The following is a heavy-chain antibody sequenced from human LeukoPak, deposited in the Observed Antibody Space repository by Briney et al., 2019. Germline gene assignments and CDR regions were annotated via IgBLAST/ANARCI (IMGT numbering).Heavy chain of an antibody. D-gene: IGHD3-10*01. CDR2: MFYSEST. J-gene: IGHJ4*02. V-gene: IGHV4-39*01. CDR1: GVSISSTTCY. Sequence: PSETLSLTCTVSGVSISSTTCYWRWIRQPPGRGLEWIGSMFYSESTYYIPALNSRTTITVDTTENQFSLKLSSVTAADTAVYSCARHSEYYSGAGSASGYFDYWGQGTLVSVSS. CDR3: ARHSEYYSGAGSASGYFDY.